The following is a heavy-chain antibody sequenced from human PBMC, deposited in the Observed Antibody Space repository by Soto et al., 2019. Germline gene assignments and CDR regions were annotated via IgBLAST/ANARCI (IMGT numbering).Heavy chain of an antibody. CDR3: ARGEAVGRPPEAFDV. V-gene: IGHV1-2*02. J-gene: IGHJ3*01. CDR2: VNPNSAIT. Sequence: QVHLVQSGAEVKKPGASVKVSCQASGYTFTAYYLHWVRQSPGQGPDWMGWVNPNSAITYFAQKFQGRVTVTSDTSTSTAYMELTGLRSDDTAIYYCARGEAVGRPPEAFDVWGQGTMVTVSS. CDR1: GYTFTAYY. D-gene: IGHD1-26*01.